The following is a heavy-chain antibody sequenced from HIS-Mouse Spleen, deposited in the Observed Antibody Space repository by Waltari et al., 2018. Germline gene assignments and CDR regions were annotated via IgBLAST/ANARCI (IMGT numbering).Heavy chain of an antibody. CDR2: ISAYNGNT. CDR1: GYTFTSSG. Sequence: QVQLVQSGAEVKKPGASVKFSCKASGYTFTSSGISWVRQAPGQGLEWMGWISAYNGNTNYAQKLQGRVTMTTDTSTSTAYMELRSLRSDDTAVYYCARDHSSSWYYYYYGMDVWGQGTTVTVSS. D-gene: IGHD6-13*01. J-gene: IGHJ6*02. V-gene: IGHV1-18*01. CDR3: ARDHSSSWYYYYYGMDV.